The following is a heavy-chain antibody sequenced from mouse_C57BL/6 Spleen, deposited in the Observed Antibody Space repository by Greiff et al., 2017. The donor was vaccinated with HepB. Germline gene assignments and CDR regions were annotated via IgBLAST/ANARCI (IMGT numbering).Heavy chain of an antibody. J-gene: IGHJ3*01. Sequence: QVQLQQPGAELVKPGASVKLSCKASGYTFTSYWMHWVKQRPGQGLEWIGMIHPNSGSTNYNEKFKSKATLTVDKSSSTAYMQLSSLTSEDSAVYYCSREGGRGYDVAWFAYWGQGTLVTVSA. CDR1: GYTFTSYW. CDR2: IHPNSGST. D-gene: IGHD2-2*01. CDR3: SREGGRGYDVAWFAY. V-gene: IGHV1-64*01.